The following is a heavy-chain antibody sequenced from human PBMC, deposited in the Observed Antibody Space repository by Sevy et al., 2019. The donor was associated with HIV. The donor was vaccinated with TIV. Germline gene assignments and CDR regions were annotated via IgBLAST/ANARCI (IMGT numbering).Heavy chain of an antibody. V-gene: IGHV3-30*03. CDR3: AIIGAYYYGSGSYYNGGVDY. J-gene: IGHJ4*02. CDR1: GFTFSSYG. CDR2: ISYDRSNK. D-gene: IGHD3-10*01. Sequence: GGSRRLSCAASGFTFSSYGMHWVRQAPGKGLEWVAVISYDRSNKYYADSVKGRFTISRDNSKNTLYLQMNSLRAEDTAVYYCAIIGAYYYGSGSYYNGGVDYWGQGTLVTVSS.